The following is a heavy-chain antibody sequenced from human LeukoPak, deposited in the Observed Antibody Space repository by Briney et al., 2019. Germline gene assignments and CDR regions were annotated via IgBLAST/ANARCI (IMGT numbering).Heavy chain of an antibody. CDR3: ARDQENDDTDWFDP. V-gene: IGHV4-4*07. CDR2: IYTSGST. D-gene: IGHD5-18*01. J-gene: IGHJ5*02. Sequence: ASETLSLTCTVSGGSISSYYWSWIRQPAGKGLEWIGRIYTSGSTNYNPSLKSRVTMSVDTSKNQFSLKLSSVTAADTAVYYCARDQENDDTDWFDPWGQGTLVTVSS. CDR1: GGSISSYY.